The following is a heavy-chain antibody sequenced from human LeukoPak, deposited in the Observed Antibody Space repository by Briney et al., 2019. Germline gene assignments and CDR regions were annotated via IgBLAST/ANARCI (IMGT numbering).Heavy chain of an antibody. CDR2: IYNNGET. Sequence: PGGSLRLSCAASGFTVSNNYMGWVRQAPGKGLEWVSFIYNNGETRYADSVQGRFTISRDNFQNTLFLQMNSLRVEDTAMYYCARWYCSTITCYYDYWGQGTLVTVSS. J-gene: IGHJ4*02. V-gene: IGHV3-53*01. CDR3: ARWYCSTITCYYDY. CDR1: GFTVSNNY. D-gene: IGHD2-21*02.